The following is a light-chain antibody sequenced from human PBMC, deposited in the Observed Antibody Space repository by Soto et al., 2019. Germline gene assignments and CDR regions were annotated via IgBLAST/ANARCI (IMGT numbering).Light chain of an antibody. CDR1: QNINSW. CDR3: QQCSSYYT. Sequence: DIQMTQSPSTLSASVGDRVTFTCRASQNINSWVAWYQQRPGKAPKLLIYKASTLKSGVPSRFRGSGSGTEFTLTISSLQPDGFATYYCQQCSSYYTFGQGTKLEIK. CDR2: KAS. V-gene: IGKV1-5*03. J-gene: IGKJ2*01.